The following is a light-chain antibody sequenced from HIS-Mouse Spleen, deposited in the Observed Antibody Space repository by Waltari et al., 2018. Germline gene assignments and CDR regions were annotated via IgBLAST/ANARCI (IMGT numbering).Light chain of an antibody. J-gene: IGLJ3*02. V-gene: IGLV3-25*03. Sequence: SYELTQPPPVSVSPGQTARITCSGDALPKQYADWYQQKPGQAPVLVIYKDSEMPSGIPERFSGSSSGTTVTLTISGVQAEDEADYYCQSADSSGTWVFGGGTKLTVL. CDR2: KDS. CDR1: ALPKQY. CDR3: QSADSSGTWV.